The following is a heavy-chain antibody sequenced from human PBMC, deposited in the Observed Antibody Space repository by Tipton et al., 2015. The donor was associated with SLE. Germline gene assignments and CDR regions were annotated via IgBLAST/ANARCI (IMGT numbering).Heavy chain of an antibody. V-gene: IGHV4-59*01. D-gene: IGHD1-14*01. CDR3: ARGNPSLFDY. Sequence: TLSLTCIVSGGSMTNYYWSWIRQPPGKGLEWIGYVHYSGSTNYNPSLQSRVTISVDTSKNQFSLKLSSVTAADTAVYYCARGNPSLFDYWGQGTLVTVSS. CDR2: VHYSGST. CDR1: GGSMTNYY. J-gene: IGHJ4*02.